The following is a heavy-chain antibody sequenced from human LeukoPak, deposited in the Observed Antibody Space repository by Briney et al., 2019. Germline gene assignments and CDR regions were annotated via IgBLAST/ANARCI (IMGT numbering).Heavy chain of an antibody. CDR2: VYSGGST. CDR3: ARDPPAVLIDTYG. D-gene: IGHD2-8*01. Sequence: GGSLRLSCTASGFIVTNNYINWVRQAPGKGLEWVSLVYSGGSTYYADSVKGRFTISRDNSKNMVYLQMNSLRAEDTAMYYCARDPPAVLIDTYGWAQETLVPVPS. CDR1: GFIVTNNY. V-gene: IGHV3-66*01. J-gene: IGHJ4*02.